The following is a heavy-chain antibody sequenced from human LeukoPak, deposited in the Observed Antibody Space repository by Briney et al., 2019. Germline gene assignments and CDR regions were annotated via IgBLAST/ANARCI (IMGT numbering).Heavy chain of an antibody. Sequence: SGGSLRLSCAASGFTFSSYSMNWVRQAPGKGLEWVSSISSSSSYIYYADSVKGRFTISRDNAKNSLYLQMNSLRAEDTAVYYCARDGVARDYFDYWGQGTLVTVSS. D-gene: IGHD2-15*01. CDR3: ARDGVARDYFDY. CDR1: GFTFSSYS. CDR2: ISSSSSYI. V-gene: IGHV3-21*01. J-gene: IGHJ4*02.